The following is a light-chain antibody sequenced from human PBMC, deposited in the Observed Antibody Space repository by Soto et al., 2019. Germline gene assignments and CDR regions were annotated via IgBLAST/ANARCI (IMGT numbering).Light chain of an antibody. Sequence: QSVLTQPPSASGTPGQRVTISCSGSSSNIGSNYVYWYQQFPGTAPKLLIYRNNQRPSGVPDRFSGSKSGTSASLAISGLRSEDEADYYCAAWDDSLSGLVVGTGTKVTVL. V-gene: IGLV1-47*01. J-gene: IGLJ1*01. CDR1: SSNIGSNY. CDR2: RNN. CDR3: AAWDDSLSGLV.